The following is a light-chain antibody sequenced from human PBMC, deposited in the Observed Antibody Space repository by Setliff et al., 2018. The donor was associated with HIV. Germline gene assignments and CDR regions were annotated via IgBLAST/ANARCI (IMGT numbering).Light chain of an antibody. Sequence: QSALTQPASVSGSPGQSITISCTGTSSDVGGYNYVSWYQQHPGKAPELMIYDVSNRPSGVSNRFSGSKSGNTASLTISGLQGEDEADYYCASYTSSSTWVFGGGTKGTV. CDR1: SSDVGGYNY. V-gene: IGLV2-14*01. CDR3: ASYTSSSTWV. J-gene: IGLJ3*02. CDR2: DVS.